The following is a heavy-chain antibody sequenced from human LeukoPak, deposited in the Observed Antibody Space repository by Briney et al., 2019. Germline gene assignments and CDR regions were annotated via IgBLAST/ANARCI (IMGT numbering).Heavy chain of an antibody. J-gene: IGHJ4*02. CDR3: ARDKFKTFDY. Sequence: ASVKVSCKASGYKFASYAMHWVRQAPGQRLEWMGWINAGNGNTKYSEKFQDRVTITMDTSATTAYMDLSSLRPEDTAMYYCARDKFKTFDYWGQGTLVTVSS. CDR2: INAGNGNT. CDR1: GYKFASYA. V-gene: IGHV1-3*01.